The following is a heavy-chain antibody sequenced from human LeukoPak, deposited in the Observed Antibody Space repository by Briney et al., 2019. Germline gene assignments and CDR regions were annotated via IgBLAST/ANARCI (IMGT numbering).Heavy chain of an antibody. V-gene: IGHV5-51*01. CDR3: ATHTAMVSNYYYGMDV. CDR2: IYPGDTDT. D-gene: IGHD5-18*01. Sequence: GESLKISCKGSGYSFTSYWIGWVRPMPGKGLEWMGIIYPGDTDTRYSPSFQGQVTISADKSISTAYLQWSSLKASDTAMYYCATHTAMVSNYYYGMDVWGQGTTVTVSS. J-gene: IGHJ6*02. CDR1: GYSFTSYW.